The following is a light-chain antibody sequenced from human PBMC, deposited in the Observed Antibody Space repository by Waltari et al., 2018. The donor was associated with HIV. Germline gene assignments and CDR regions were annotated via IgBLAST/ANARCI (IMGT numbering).Light chain of an antibody. J-gene: IGLJ3*02. CDR3: SSYTSSSTLEV. CDR2: DVS. CDR1: CSDVGGYNY. V-gene: IGLV2-14*03. Sequence: QSALTQPASVPGSPGQSITISGTGTCSDVGGYNYVSWYQQHPGKAPKLMIYDVSNRPSGVSNRFSGSKSGNTASLTISGLQAEDEADYYCSSYTSSSTLEVFGGGTKLTVL.